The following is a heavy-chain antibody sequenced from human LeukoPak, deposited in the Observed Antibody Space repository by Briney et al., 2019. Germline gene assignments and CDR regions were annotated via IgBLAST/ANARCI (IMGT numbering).Heavy chain of an antibody. Sequence: PGGPLRLSCAASGFTFSSYAMSWVRQAPGKGLEWVSAISGSGGSTYYADSVKGRFTISRDNSKNTLYLQMNSLRAEDTAVYYCARAKYSSSWYYFDYWGQGTLVTVSS. CDR2: ISGSGGST. CDR3: ARAKYSSSWYYFDY. CDR1: GFTFSSYA. J-gene: IGHJ4*02. D-gene: IGHD6-13*01. V-gene: IGHV3-23*01.